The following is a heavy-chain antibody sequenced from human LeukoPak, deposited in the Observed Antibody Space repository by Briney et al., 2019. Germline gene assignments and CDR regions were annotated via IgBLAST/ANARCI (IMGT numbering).Heavy chain of an antibody. CDR3: AKRTSKNWFDP. J-gene: IGHJ5*02. V-gene: IGHV3-23*01. D-gene: IGHD2-2*01. Sequence: GGSLRLSCAASGFTLSSYAMSWVRQAPGKGLEWVSAISGSGGSTYYADSVKGRFTISRDSSKNTLYLQMNSLRAEDTAVYYCAKRTSKNWFDPWGQGTLVTVSS. CDR1: GFTLSSYA. CDR2: ISGSGGST.